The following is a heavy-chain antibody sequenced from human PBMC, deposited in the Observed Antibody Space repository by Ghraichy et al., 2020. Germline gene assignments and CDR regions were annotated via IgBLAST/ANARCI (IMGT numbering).Heavy chain of an antibody. Sequence: SETLSLTCTVSGGSISSTSYYWSWIRQPPGKGLDWIGSVYYTGSTHYNPSLRSRVTISADTSKQQFSLKLSSVTAADTAVYYCARDISRYDFWSGYYRADYYYYGMDVWGHGTTVTVSS. CDR3: ARDISRYDFWSGYYRADYYYYGMDV. CDR2: VYYTGST. J-gene: IGHJ6*02. CDR1: GGSISSTSYY. V-gene: IGHV4-39*07. D-gene: IGHD3-3*01.